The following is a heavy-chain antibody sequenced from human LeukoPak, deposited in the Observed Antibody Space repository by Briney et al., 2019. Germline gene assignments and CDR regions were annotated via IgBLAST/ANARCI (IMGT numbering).Heavy chain of an antibody. V-gene: IGHV1-18*01. D-gene: IGHD6-13*01. CDR3: ARTSGVSVAGSPYYFDF. Sequence: GASVKVSCKASGYLFINYGITWLRQAPGQGLECMGWISPYSGNTDYAQKLQDRVTMTTDRSTTTAYMELRSLGFDDTAVYYCARTSGVSVAGSPYYFDFWGQGTLITVSS. CDR1: GYLFINYG. J-gene: IGHJ4*02. CDR2: ISPYSGNT.